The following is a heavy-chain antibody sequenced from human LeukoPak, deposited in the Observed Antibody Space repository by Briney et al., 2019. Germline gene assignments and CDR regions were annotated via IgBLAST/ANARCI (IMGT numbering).Heavy chain of an antibody. J-gene: IGHJ4*02. CDR3: VRQITRIGRVDY. Sequence: GESLKISCKASGYSFTNNWIGWVRQQPGKGLEWMGIIYPGDSDTRYGPSFQGQVTISAAKSITTAYLEWSSLKASDTAIYYCVRQITRIGRVDYWGQGTRVTVSS. D-gene: IGHD1-14*01. V-gene: IGHV5-51*01. CDR1: GYSFTNNW. CDR2: IYPGDSDT.